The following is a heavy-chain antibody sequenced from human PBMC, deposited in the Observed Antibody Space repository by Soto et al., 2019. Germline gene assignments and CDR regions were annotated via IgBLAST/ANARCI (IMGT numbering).Heavy chain of an antibody. CDR2: IPSIGRS. J-gene: IGHJ5*02. V-gene: IGHV4-30-4*01. Sequence: QVQLRESGPGLVKPSQTLSLTCSVSGASVAGGSYYWSWVRQPPGKGLEWIGYIPSIGRSFYNPSLTSRGTISADTSKNQLSLQLTSVTAADTAVYYCARDTYSGYDFGLWGQGTLVTVSS. D-gene: IGHD5-12*01. CDR1: GASVAGGSYY. CDR3: ARDTYSGYDFGL.